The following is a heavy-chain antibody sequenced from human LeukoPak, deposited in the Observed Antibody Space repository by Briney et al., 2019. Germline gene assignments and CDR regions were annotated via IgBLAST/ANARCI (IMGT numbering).Heavy chain of an antibody. J-gene: IGHJ4*02. Sequence: GGSLRLSCAASGFTFSNYAMSWVHQAPGKGLEWVSAISGSGATTYYADSVKGRFTTSRDTSKNTLYLQMNSLRAEDTAVYYCAKDLTVSPTTPDFWGQGTLVTVSS. CDR2: ISGSGATT. D-gene: IGHD1-26*01. CDR1: GFTFSNYA. V-gene: IGHV3-23*01. CDR3: AKDLTVSPTTPDF.